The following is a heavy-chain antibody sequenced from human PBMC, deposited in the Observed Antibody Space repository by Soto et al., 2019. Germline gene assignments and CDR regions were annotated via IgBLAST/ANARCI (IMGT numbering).Heavy chain of an antibody. CDR2: ISAHNGNK. D-gene: IGHD1-26*01. CDR3: ARGLLAYFGMDV. CDR1: GYRFSNYD. Sequence: QLVQSGAEVKKPGASVKVSCKASGYRFSNYDISWVRQAPGQGPEWMAWISAHNGNKHYAEKFQGRVSTTTDTSTSTAYMEVRTLKTDDTAVYYCARGLLAYFGMDVWGQGTTVTVS. J-gene: IGHJ6*02. V-gene: IGHV1-18*01.